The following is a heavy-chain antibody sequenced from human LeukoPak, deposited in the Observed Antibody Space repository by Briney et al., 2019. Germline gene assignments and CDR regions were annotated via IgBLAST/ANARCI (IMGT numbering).Heavy chain of an antibody. D-gene: IGHD6-13*01. CDR1: GYTFTSYD. V-gene: IGHV1-8*02. CDR2: MNPNSGNT. J-gene: IGHJ5*02. Sequence: GASVKVSCKASGYTFTSYDINWVRQATGQGLEWMGWMNPNSGNTGYAQKFQGRVTMTRNTSISTAYMELSSLRSEDTAVYYCARELAAAGTAEFDPWGQGTLVTVSS. CDR3: ARELAAAGTAEFDP.